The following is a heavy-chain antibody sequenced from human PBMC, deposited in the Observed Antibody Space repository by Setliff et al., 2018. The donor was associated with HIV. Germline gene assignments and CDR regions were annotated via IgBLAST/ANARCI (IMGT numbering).Heavy chain of an antibody. J-gene: IGHJ5*02. CDR1: GGSISSGDYY. CDR2: IYYSGST. Sequence: SQTLSLTCTVSGGSISSGDYYWSWIRQPPGKGLEWIGYIYYSGSTYYNPSLKSRVTISVDTSKNQFSLKLSSVTAADAAVYYCARHRQISDWFDPWGQGILVTVSS. D-gene: IGHD3-10*01. CDR3: ARHRQISDWFDP. V-gene: IGHV4-30-4*08.